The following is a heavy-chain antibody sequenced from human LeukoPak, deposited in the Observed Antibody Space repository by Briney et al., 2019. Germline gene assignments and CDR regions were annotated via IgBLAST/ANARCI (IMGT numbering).Heavy chain of an antibody. CDR2: IYYSGTT. CDR3: ARLGIAAAAYFDY. Sequence: SETLSLTRTVSGGSMSSHYWSWIRQPPGKGLQWIGYIYYSGTTNYNPSLKSRVTISVDTSKNQFSLKLTSVTAADTAFYYCARLGIAAAAYFDYWGQGNLVIGSS. J-gene: IGHJ4*02. D-gene: IGHD6-13*01. V-gene: IGHV4-59*08. CDR1: GGSMSSHY.